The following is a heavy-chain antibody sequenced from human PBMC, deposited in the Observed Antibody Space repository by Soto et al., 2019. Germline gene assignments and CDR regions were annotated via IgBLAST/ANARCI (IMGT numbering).Heavy chain of an antibody. V-gene: IGHV4-34*01. CDR1: GGSFSGYY. CDR3: ARGPSLGYCSGGSCYRGYYYYYMDV. Sequence: PSETLSLTCAVYGGSFSGYYWSWIRQPPGKGLEWIGEINHSGSTNYNPSLKSRVTISVDTSKNQFSLKLSSVTAADTAVYYCARGPSLGYCSGGSCYRGYYYYYMDVWGKGTTVTVSS. CDR2: INHSGST. D-gene: IGHD2-15*01. J-gene: IGHJ6*03.